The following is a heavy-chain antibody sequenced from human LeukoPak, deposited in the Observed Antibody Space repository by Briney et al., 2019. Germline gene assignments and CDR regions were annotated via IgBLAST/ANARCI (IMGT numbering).Heavy chain of an antibody. J-gene: IGHJ4*02. V-gene: IGHV1-69*05. D-gene: IGHD1-26*01. CDR2: IIPIFGTA. CDR3: ARKAPGGSYYR. Sequence: SVKVSCKASGATFSSYAISWVRQAPGQGLEWMGGIIPIFGTANYAQKFQGRVTITTDESTSTAYMELSSLRSEDTAVYYCARKAPGGSYYRWGQGTLVTVSS. CDR1: GATFSSYA.